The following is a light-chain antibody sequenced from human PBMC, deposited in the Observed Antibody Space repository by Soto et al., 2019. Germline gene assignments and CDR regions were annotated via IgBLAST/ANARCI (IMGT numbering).Light chain of an antibody. V-gene: IGKV3-20*01. Sequence: SAGEGSTQNCRASQSVNSNYLAWYPQKRGQAPRLLIYGASSRATGIPDMFSGSGSGTQVSRLSSPLEPDDRAMCYCQEPLGTFHRGTKVDIK. CDR3: QEPLGT. CDR1: QSVNSNY. J-gene: IGKJ1*01. CDR2: GAS.